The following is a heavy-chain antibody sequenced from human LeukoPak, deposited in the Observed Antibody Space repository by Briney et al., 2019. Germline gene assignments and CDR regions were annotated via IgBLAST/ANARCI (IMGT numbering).Heavy chain of an antibody. Sequence: SETLSLTCTVSGGSISSYYWSWIRQPPGKGLKWIGYIYTSGSTNYNPSLKSRVTISVDTSKNQFSLKLSSVTAADTAVYYCARQGRYFDWLTGFDPWGQGTLVTVSS. V-gene: IGHV4-4*09. CDR3: ARQGRYFDWLTGFDP. CDR1: GGSISSYY. CDR2: IYTSGST. J-gene: IGHJ5*02. D-gene: IGHD3-9*01.